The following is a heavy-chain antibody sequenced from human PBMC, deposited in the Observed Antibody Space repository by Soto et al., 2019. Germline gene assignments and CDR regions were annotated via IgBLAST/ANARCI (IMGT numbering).Heavy chain of an antibody. V-gene: IGHV6-1*01. D-gene: IGHD3-3*01. CDR1: GDSVSSNSAA. Sequence: SQTLSLTCAISGDSVSSNSAAWNWIRQSPSRGLEWLGRTYYRSKWYNDYAVSVKSRITINPDTSKNQFSLQLNSVTPEDTAVYYCARDITIFGVVIGSYYYGMDVWGQGTTVTAP. J-gene: IGHJ6*02. CDR3: ARDITIFGVVIGSYYYGMDV. CDR2: TYYRSKWYN.